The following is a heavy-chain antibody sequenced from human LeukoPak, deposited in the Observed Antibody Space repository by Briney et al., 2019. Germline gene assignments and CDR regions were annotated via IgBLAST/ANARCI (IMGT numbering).Heavy chain of an antibody. J-gene: IGHJ4*02. CDR2: MNPNSGVT. D-gene: IGHD1-1*01. Sequence: ASVKFSCKASGYTFTSYDINWVRQASGQGLEWMGWMNPNSGVTGYAQKFQGRVSMTRDTSISTAYMELSSLRSEDTAVYYCARGPIYPTSGDYPNYYFDYWGRGTLVTVSS. CDR3: ARGPIYPTSGDYPNYYFDY. CDR1: GYTFTSYD. V-gene: IGHV1-8*01.